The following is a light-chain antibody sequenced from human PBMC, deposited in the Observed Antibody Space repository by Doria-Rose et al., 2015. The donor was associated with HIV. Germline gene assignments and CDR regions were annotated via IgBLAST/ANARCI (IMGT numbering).Light chain of an antibody. V-gene: IGKV3-20*01. CDR3: HQYGTSWT. J-gene: IGKJ1*01. Sequence: EIVLTQSPGTLSLSPGERATLSCRASQSFSSTYLGWYQQTPGQAPSLLIYDGSTRATGIPDRFSASGSGTDFTLTINRLEPEDFALYYCHQYGTSWTFGQGTKVEI. CDR2: DGS. CDR1: QSFSSTY.